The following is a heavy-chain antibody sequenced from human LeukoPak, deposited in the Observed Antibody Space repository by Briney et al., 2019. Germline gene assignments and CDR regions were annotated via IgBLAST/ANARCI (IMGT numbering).Heavy chain of an antibody. Sequence: SETLSLTCTVSGGSIRSSSYYWGWLRQPPGKGLEWIASIYYSGSTYYNPSLKSRVTISVDTSKNQFSLRLSSVTAADTAVYYCASNWGGDEYHFDYWGQGSLVTVSS. CDR2: IYYSGST. CDR3: ASNWGGDEYHFDY. J-gene: IGHJ4*02. D-gene: IGHD7-27*01. CDR1: GGSIRSSSYY. V-gene: IGHV4-39*01.